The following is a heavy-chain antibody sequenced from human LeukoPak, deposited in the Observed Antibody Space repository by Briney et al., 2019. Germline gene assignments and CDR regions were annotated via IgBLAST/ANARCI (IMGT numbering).Heavy chain of an antibody. Sequence: QPGGSLRLSCAASGFTFSSYEMNWVRQAPGKGLEWVSYISSSGSTIYYADSVKGRFTISRDNAKNSLYLQMNSLRAEDTAVYYCASWYTVGAAFDPWGQGTLVTVSS. CDR2: ISSSGSTI. J-gene: IGHJ5*02. V-gene: IGHV3-48*03. D-gene: IGHD1-26*01. CDR1: GFTFSSYE. CDR3: ASWYTVGAAFDP.